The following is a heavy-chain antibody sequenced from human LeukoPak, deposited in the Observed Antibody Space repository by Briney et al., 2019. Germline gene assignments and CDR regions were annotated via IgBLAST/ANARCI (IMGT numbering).Heavy chain of an antibody. CDR1: GGSFSGYY. V-gene: IGHV4-34*01. CDR2: INHSGST. CDR3: ARRIRYFGLDY. J-gene: IGHJ4*02. D-gene: IGHD3-9*01. Sequence: SSETLSLTCAVYGGSFSGYYWSWIRQPPGKGLEWIGEINHSGSTNYNPSLKSRVTISVDTSKNQFSLKLSSVTAADTAVYYCARRIRYFGLDYWGQGTLVTVSS.